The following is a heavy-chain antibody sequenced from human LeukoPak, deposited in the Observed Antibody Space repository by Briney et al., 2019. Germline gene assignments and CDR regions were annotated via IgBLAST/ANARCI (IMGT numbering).Heavy chain of an antibody. Sequence: SETLSLTRTVPRGSLSSRSYYWGWIRQPPRKGLEWIGYIYYSGSTNYNPSLKSRVTISVDTSKNQFSLKLSSVTAADTAVYYCARAVAPVYYYYYMDVWGKGTTVTVSS. CDR1: RGSLSSRSYY. CDR3: ARAVAPVYYYYYMDV. CDR2: IYYSGST. D-gene: IGHD2-21*01. V-gene: IGHV4-61*01. J-gene: IGHJ6*03.